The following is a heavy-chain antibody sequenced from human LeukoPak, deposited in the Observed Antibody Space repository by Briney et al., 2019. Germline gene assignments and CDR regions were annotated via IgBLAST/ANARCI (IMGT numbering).Heavy chain of an antibody. Sequence: SETLSLTCTVSGGSISSYYWSWIRQPPGKGLEWIGYIYYSGSTNYNPSLKSRVTISVDTSKNQFSLKVSSVTAADTAVYYCATYSSTGIFQHWGQGTLVTVSS. V-gene: IGHV4-59*01. CDR3: ATYSSTGIFQH. CDR1: GGSISSYY. D-gene: IGHD6-13*01. CDR2: IYYSGST. J-gene: IGHJ1*01.